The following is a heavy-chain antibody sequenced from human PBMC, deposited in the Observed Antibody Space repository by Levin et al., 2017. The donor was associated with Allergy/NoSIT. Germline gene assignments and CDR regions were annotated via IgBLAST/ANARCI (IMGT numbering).Heavy chain of an antibody. D-gene: IGHD6-13*01. J-gene: IGHJ3*02. Sequence: GESLKISCAASGFTFSSYAMSWVRQAPGKGLEWVSAISGSGGSTYYADSVKGRFTISRDNSKNTLYLQMNSLRAEDTAVYYCAKELGDAFDIWGQGTMVTVSS. CDR3: AKELGDAFDI. V-gene: IGHV3-23*01. CDR1: GFTFSSYA. CDR2: ISGSGGST.